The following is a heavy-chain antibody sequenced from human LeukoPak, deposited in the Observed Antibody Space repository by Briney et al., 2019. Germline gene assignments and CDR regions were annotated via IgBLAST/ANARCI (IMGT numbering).Heavy chain of an antibody. CDR1: GYTFTSYD. J-gene: IGHJ4*02. CDR2: VNPNSGHT. Sequence: GASVKVFCKASGYTFTSYDINWVRQATGQGLEWMGWVNPNSGHTGYAQKFQGRVTMTRNTSISTAYMDLSSLRSEDTAVYYCARGAPGSYCSGGSCPYFDYWGQGTLVSVSS. V-gene: IGHV1-8*01. D-gene: IGHD2-15*01. CDR3: ARGAPGSYCSGGSCPYFDY.